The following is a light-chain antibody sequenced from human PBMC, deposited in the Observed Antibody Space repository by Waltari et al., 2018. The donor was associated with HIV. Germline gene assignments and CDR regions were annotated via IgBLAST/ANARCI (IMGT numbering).Light chain of an antibody. CDR1: QSVSSY. V-gene: IGKV1-39*01. Sequence: DVQMTQSPSSLSASVGDRVSITCQANQSVSSYLNWYQQKPGRPPILLIYAASTLQNGVPSRFTGWGSGTDFTLAITGLQRDDFATYFCQQTHTGVTFGPGTTV. J-gene: IGKJ3*01. CDR3: QQTHTGVT. CDR2: AAS.